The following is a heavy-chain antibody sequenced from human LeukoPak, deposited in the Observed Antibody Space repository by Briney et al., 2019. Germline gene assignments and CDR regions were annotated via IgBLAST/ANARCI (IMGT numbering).Heavy chain of an antibody. CDR2: ISGSNGNT. J-gene: IGHJ5*02. V-gene: IGHV3-23*01. CDR1: GFTFSSYA. D-gene: IGHD3-16*01. Sequence: GGSLRLSCAASGFTFSSYAMTWVRQAPGKGLEWVSAISGSNGNTYYADSVKGRFTISRDDSKNTLFLQMHSLRADDTAVYHCAKDLYTNTWGWFDPWGQGTQVTVSS. CDR3: AKDLYTNTWGWFDP.